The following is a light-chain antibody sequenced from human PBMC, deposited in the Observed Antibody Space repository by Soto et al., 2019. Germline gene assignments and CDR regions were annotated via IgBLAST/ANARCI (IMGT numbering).Light chain of an antibody. J-gene: IGLJ2*01. CDR1: GSDIGAYNY. V-gene: IGLV2-8*01. CDR3: GSFAGSNSLGA. CDR2: EVN. Sequence: QSALTQPPSASGSPGHSVTISCTGTGSDIGAYNYVSWYQHHPGKAPQLIIYEVNKRPSGVPDRFSGSKSGNTASLAVSGLQAEDEAAYYCGSFAGSNSLGAFGGGTKVTVL.